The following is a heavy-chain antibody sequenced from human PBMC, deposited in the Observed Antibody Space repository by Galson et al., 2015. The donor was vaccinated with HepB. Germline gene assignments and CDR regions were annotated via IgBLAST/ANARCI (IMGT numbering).Heavy chain of an antibody. J-gene: IGHJ4*02. D-gene: IGHD3-3*01. CDR2: ISVGGDRS. V-gene: IGHV3-23*01. Sequence: SLRLSCAASGFTFSSYAMNWVRQAPGKGLEWVSTISVGGDRSYYADSVKGRFTISRDDSKNTLYLQMNSLRAEDTAVYYCAKDFGVLWNRRDLDYWGQGTLVTVSS. CDR3: AKDFGVLWNRRDLDY. CDR1: GFTFSSYA.